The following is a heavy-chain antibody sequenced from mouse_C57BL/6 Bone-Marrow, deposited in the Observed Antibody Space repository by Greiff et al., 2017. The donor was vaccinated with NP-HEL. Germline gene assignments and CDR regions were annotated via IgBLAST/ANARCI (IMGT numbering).Heavy chain of an antibody. CDR2: IYPRDGST. CDR3: ARRTGTHMDY. V-gene: IGHV1-85*01. Sequence: VKLMESGPELVKPGASVQLSCKASGYTFTSYDINWVKQRPGQGLEWIGWIYPRDGSTKYNEKFKGKATLTVDTSSSTAYMELHSLTSEDSAVYFCARRTGTHMDYWGQGTSVTVSS. J-gene: IGHJ4*01. CDR1: GYTFTSYD. D-gene: IGHD4-1*01.